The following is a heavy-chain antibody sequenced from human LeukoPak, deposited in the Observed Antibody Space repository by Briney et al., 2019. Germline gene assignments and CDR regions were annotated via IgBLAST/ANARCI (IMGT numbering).Heavy chain of an antibody. Sequence: SETLSLTCTVSGGSVNAVSYYWVWIRQPPGKGLEWIGNIDLTGNTSYNPSLRSRVLMSVDTSKNQFSLQVTSVTAADTAVYFCARLVCGVCYPAGSWFDRWGQGRLVIVYS. D-gene: IGHD2-21*01. CDR2: IDLTGNT. J-gene: IGHJ5*02. CDR3: ARLVCGVCYPAGSWFDR. CDR1: GGSVNAVSYY. V-gene: IGHV4-39*01.